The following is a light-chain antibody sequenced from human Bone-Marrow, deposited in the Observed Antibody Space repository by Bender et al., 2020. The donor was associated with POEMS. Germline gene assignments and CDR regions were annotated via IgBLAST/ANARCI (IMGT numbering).Light chain of an antibody. Sequence: QSALTQPASVSGSPGQSVTISCTGTSSDVGAYNYVSWYQQHPGKAPKVMIYEVTKRPPGVPDRFSGSRSGTTASLTVSGLQAEDEADYYCEAWDRAAAIFGGGARLT. CDR3: EAWDRAAAI. CDR2: EVT. CDR1: SSDVGAYNY. J-gene: IGLJ2*01. V-gene: IGLV2-8*01.